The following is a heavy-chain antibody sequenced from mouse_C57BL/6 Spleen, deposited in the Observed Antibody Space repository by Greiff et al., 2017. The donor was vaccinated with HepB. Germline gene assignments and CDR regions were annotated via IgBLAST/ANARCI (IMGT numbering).Heavy chain of an antibody. Sequence: ESGPGLVKPSQSLSLTCSVTVYSITSGYYWNWIRQFPGNKLEWMGYISYDGSNNYNPSLKNRISITRDTSKNQFFLKLNSVTTEDTATYDCARGWDGVYWGQGTTLTVSS. J-gene: IGHJ2*01. CDR1: VYSITSGYY. D-gene: IGHD4-1*01. CDR3: ARGWDGVY. CDR2: ISYDGSN. V-gene: IGHV3-6*01.